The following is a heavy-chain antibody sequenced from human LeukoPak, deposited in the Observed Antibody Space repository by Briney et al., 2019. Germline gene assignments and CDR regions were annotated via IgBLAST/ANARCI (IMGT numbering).Heavy chain of an antibody. D-gene: IGHD2-15*01. CDR1: GGSFSGYY. CDR3: ARGKRCRGGSCYYGMDV. V-gene: IGHV4-34*01. J-gene: IGHJ6*04. CDR2: INHSGST. Sequence: PPETLSLTCAVYGGSFSGYYWSWIRQPPGKGLEWIGEINHSGSTNYNPSLKSRVTISVDTSKNQFSLKLSSVTAADTAVYYCARGKRCRGGSCYYGMDVWGKGTTVTVSS.